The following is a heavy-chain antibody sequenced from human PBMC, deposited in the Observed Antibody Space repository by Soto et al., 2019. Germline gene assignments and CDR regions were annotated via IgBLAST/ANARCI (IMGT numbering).Heavy chain of an antibody. D-gene: IGHD5-12*01. CDR1: GLTFHRHG. CDR2: ISFDGLKK. Sequence: PGGSLRLSCAASGLTFHRHGMHWVRQAPGKGLEWVAVISFDGLKKYYADSVKGRFTISRDNSNTTLFLQMTNVDPADTATYYCAHSRGYNGYEGPPLYEMDVWGQGTTVTVSS. V-gene: IGHV3-30*03. CDR3: AHSRGYNGYEGPPLYEMDV. J-gene: IGHJ6*02.